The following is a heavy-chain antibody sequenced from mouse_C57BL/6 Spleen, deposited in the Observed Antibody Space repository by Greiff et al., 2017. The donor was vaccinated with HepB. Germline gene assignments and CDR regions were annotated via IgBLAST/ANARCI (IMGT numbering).Heavy chain of an antibody. CDR3: TSSMITTDY. V-gene: IGHV14-4*01. CDR2: IDPENGDT. Sequence: EVQLQQSGAELVRPGASVKLSCTASGFNIKDDYMHWVKQRPEQGLEWIGWIDPENGDTEYASKFQGKATITADTSSNTAYLQLSSLTSEDTAVYYCTSSMITTDYWGQGTTLTVSS. CDR1: GFNIKDDY. J-gene: IGHJ2*01. D-gene: IGHD2-4*01.